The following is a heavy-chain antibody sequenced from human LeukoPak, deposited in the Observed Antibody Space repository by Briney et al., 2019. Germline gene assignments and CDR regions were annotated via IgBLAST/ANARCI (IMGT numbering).Heavy chain of an antibody. CDR1: GGSITSYY. CDR3: ARGYGDYYFDY. D-gene: IGHD4-17*01. J-gene: IGHJ4*02. V-gene: IGHV4-59*01. CDR2: IYYSGST. Sequence: PSETLSLTCTVSGGSITSYYRSWIRQPPGKGLEWIGYIYYSGSTNYNPSLKSRVTISVDSSRTHFSLKLSSVTAADTAVYYCARGYGDYYFDYWGQGTLVTVSS.